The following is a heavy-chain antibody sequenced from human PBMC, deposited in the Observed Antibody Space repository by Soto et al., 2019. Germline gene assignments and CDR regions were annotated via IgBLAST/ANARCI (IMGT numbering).Heavy chain of an antibody. CDR2: IYYSGST. V-gene: IGHV4-61*01. D-gene: IGHD3-10*01. J-gene: IGHJ4*02. Sequence: PSETLSLTCTVSGGSVSSGSYYWSWIRQPPGKGLEWIGYIYYSGSTNYNPSLKSRVTISVDTSKNQFSLNNDDTAVYYCLNTWSSWGQGTLVTVSS. CDR1: GGSVSSGSYY. CDR3: S.